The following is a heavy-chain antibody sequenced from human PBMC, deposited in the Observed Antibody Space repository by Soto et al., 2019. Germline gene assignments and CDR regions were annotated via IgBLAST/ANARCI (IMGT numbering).Heavy chain of an antibody. J-gene: IGHJ4*02. CDR2: INPNSGGT. CDR3: AREAEYSSSSFDY. CDR1: GYTFTGYY. V-gene: IGHV1-2*06. Sequence: GASVKVSCKASGYTFTGYYMHWVRQAPGQGLEWMGRINPNSGGTNYAQKFQGRVTMTRDTSISTAYMELSRLRSDDTAVYYCAREAEYSSSSFDYWGQGTLVTVSS. D-gene: IGHD6-6*01.